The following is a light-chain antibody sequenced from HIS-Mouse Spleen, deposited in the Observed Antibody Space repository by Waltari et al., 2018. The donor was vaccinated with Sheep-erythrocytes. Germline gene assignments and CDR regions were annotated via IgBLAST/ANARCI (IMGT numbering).Light chain of an antibody. CDR2: DVS. V-gene: IGLV2-14*01. CDR3: SSYTSSSTWV. J-gene: IGLJ3*02. Sequence: QSALTQPASVSGSPGQSITISCTGTSSDVGCYNYVSWYQQHPGKAPKLLIYDVSNRPSGVSNRFSGSKSGNTASLTISWLQAEDEADYYCSSYTSSSTWVFGGGTKLTVL. CDR1: SSDVGCYNY.